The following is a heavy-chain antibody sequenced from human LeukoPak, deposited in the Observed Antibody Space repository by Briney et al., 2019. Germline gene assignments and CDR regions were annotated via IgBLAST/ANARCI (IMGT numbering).Heavy chain of an antibody. J-gene: IGHJ5*02. Sequence: PSETLSLTCVVSGVSISISDYWTWVRQSPEKGLEWIGEIYRSGSTNYTPPLKSRVTISVDTSKTQFSLRLSSVPAAATAVYYCARSGPSRWTILSDSRYLLIGDGWFDAWGQGTLVSVSS. CDR3: ARSGPSRWTILSDSRYLLIGDGWFDA. D-gene: IGHD3-9*01. V-gene: IGHV4-4*02. CDR2: IYRSGST. CDR1: GVSISISDY.